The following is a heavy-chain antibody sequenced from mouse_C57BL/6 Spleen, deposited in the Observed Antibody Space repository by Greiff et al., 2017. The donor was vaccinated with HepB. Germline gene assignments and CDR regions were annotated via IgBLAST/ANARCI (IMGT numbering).Heavy chain of an antibody. CDR1: GYSFTGYY. J-gene: IGHJ1*03. V-gene: IGHV1-42*01. CDR2: INPSTGGT. D-gene: IGHD1-1*01. CDR3: ARARIYYYGSSYDWYFDV. Sequence: EVQLQQSGPELVKPGASVKISCKASGYSFTGYYMYWVKQSPEKSLEWIGEINPSTGGTTYNQKFKAKATLTVDKSSSTAYMQLKSLTSEDSAVYYCARARIYYYGSSYDWYFDVWGTGTTVTVSS.